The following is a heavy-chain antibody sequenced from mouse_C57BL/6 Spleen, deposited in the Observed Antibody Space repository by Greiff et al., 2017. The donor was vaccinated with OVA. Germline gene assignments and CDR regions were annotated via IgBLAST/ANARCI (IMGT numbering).Heavy chain of an antibody. D-gene: IGHD1-1*01. V-gene: IGHV1-52*01. CDR1: GYTFTSYW. CDR3: ARLDYYGSSYY. CDR2: IDPSDSET. J-gene: IGHJ2*01. Sequence: VQLQQPGAELVRPGSSVKLSCKASGYTFTSYWMHWVKQRPIQGLEWIGNIDPSDSETHYNQKFKDKATLTVDKSSSTAYMQLSSLTSEDSAVYYCARLDYYGSSYYWGQGTTLTVSS.